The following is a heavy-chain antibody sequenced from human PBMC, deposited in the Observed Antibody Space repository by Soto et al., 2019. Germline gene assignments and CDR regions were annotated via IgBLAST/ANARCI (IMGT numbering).Heavy chain of an antibody. J-gene: IGHJ4*02. V-gene: IGHV1-2*02. Sequence: ASVKVSCKASGYTFSHYYMHWVRQAPGRGLEWMGWINPDTGATKYAQTYEGRVTMTRDTSISTAYLEVTGLRSDDTAVFYCARKVRDYNFDYWGQGTLVTVSS. CDR1: GYTFSHYY. CDR3: ARKVRDYNFDY. D-gene: IGHD4-4*01. CDR2: INPDTGAT.